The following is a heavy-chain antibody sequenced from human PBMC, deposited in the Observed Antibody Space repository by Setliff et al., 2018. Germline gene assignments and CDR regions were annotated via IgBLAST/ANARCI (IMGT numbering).Heavy chain of an antibody. V-gene: IGHV3-23*01. CDR3: AKDDQIRGHKLDY. J-gene: IGHJ4*02. Sequence: GGSLRLSCAASGFTFSSYAMSWVRQAPGPGLGCVSAISGSGGNTYYADSVKGRFTISRDNSNNTLYLQMNSLRNDDTATYFCAKDDQIRGHKLDYWGQGTLVTVSS. CDR2: ISGSGGNT. CDR1: GFTFSSYA. D-gene: IGHD3-10*01.